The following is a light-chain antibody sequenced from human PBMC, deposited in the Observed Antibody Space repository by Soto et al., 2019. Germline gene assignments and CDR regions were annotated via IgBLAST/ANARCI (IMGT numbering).Light chain of an antibody. Sequence: QSALTQPPSASGTPGQRVTISCSGSSSNIGGNSVNWYQHLPGTAPKILMYSDDERPSGVPDRFSGSKSGTSASLAISGRQSEDEADDYCAAWDDNLNGPVFGGGTKVTVL. CDR2: SDD. CDR1: SSNIGGNS. J-gene: IGLJ2*01. CDR3: AAWDDNLNGPV. V-gene: IGLV1-44*01.